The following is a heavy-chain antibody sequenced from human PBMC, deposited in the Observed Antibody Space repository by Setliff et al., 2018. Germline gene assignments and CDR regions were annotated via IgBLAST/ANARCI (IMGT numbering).Heavy chain of an antibody. CDR2: VFPVDSDT. Sequence: PGESLKISCKGSGYRFTSYWIGWVRQMPGKGLEWMGLVFPVDSDTRYSPSFQGQVTISADKSISTAYLQWSSLKASGTATYYCARVVGADGIGIDYWGQGTVVTVSS. CDR1: GYRFTSYW. CDR3: ARVVGADGIGIDY. D-gene: IGHD2-15*01. V-gene: IGHV5-51*01. J-gene: IGHJ4*02.